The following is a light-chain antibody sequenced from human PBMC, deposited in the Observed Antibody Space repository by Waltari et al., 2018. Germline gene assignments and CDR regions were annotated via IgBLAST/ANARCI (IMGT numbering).Light chain of an antibody. CDR1: TSDVGFYDL. Sequence: QSALTPPASVSGSPGQSITIACTGTTSDVGFYDLVPWDQHPPGQAPKLLIYEVSKRPAGVSNLFSGSKSGNTASLTISGLQAEDEADYFCCSYAGSNTRVFGGGTKLTVL. CDR2: EVS. J-gene: IGLJ2*01. V-gene: IGLV2-23*02. CDR3: CSYAGSNTRV.